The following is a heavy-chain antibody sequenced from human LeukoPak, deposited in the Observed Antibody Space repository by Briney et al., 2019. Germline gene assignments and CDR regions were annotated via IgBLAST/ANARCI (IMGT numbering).Heavy chain of an antibody. CDR3: ARKGYYDY. J-gene: IGHJ4*02. D-gene: IGHD2-21*01. V-gene: IGHV4-34*01. Sequence: SETLSLTCAVYGGSFSGYYWSWIRQPPGKGLEWIGEINHSGSTNYNLSLKSRVTISVDTSKNQFSLKLSSVTAADTAVYYCARKGYYDYWGQGTLVTVSS. CDR2: INHSGST. CDR1: GGSFSGYY.